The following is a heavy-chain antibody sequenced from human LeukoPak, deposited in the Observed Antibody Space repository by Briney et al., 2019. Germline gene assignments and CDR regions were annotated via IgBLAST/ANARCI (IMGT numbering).Heavy chain of an antibody. J-gene: IGHJ4*02. Sequence: ASVKVSCKASGYTFTGYYMHWVRQAPGQGLEWMGWINPNSGGTNYAQKFQGRVTMTRDTSISTAYMELSRLRSDDTAVYYCARARPGSYYHGYWGQGTLVTVSS. CDR2: INPNSGGT. V-gene: IGHV1-2*02. CDR1: GYTFTGYY. CDR3: ARARPGSYYHGY. D-gene: IGHD1-26*01.